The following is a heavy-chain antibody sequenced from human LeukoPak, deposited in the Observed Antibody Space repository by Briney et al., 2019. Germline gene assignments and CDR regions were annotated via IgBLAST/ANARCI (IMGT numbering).Heavy chain of an antibody. D-gene: IGHD5-18*01. CDR3: ARHRGYTYGWYIDV. Sequence: GGSLRLSCVASGFTFSNYWMHWVRQAPGKGLVWVSYINSDGSSTSYADSVKGRFTISRDNAKKTLYLQMNSLRAEDTAVYYCARHRGYTYGWYIDVWGKGTTVTVS. J-gene: IGHJ6*03. V-gene: IGHV3-74*01. CDR1: GFTFSNYW. CDR2: INSDGSST.